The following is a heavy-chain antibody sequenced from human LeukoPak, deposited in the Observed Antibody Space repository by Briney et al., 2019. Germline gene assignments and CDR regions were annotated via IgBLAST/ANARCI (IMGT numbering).Heavy chain of an antibody. CDR2: IKQDGSEK. Sequence: GGSLRLSCAASGFTFSSYWMSWVRQAPGKGLEWVANIKQDGSEKYYVDSVKGRFTISRDNAKNSLYLQMNSLRAEDMALYYCAKDFEYDYGDYGYFQHWGQGTLVTVSS. CDR3: AKDFEYDYGDYGYFQH. J-gene: IGHJ1*01. V-gene: IGHV3-7*03. D-gene: IGHD4-17*01. CDR1: GFTFSSYW.